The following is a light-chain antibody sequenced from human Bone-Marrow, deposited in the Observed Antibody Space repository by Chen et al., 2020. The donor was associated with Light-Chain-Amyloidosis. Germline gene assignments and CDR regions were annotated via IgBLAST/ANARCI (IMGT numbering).Light chain of an antibody. Sequence: SSELTQPPSGSESPGQTARTTCCGDDLPTKYAYWYQQKPGQAPVLVVHRDNERPSGISEGFSGSSSGKTATLPISGVQAEDEADYHCQSADSSGTYEVIFGGGTKLTVL. J-gene: IGLJ2*01. CDR2: RDN. CDR1: DLPTKY. CDR3: QSADSSGTYEVI. V-gene: IGLV3-25*03.